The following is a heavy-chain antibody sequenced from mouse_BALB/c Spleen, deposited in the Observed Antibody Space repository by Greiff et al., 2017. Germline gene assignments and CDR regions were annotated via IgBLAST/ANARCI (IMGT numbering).Heavy chain of an antibody. Sequence: VQLQQSGAELMKPGASVKISCKATGYTFSSYWIEWVKQRPGHGLEWIGDILPGSGSTNYTEKFKGKATLTADTSSNTAYMLLSSLTSEDSAVYYCARVITTVVAFDYWGQGTTLTVSS. CDR3: ARVITTVVAFDY. CDR2: ILPGSGST. CDR1: GYTFSSYW. D-gene: IGHD1-1*01. V-gene: IGHV1-9*01. J-gene: IGHJ2*01.